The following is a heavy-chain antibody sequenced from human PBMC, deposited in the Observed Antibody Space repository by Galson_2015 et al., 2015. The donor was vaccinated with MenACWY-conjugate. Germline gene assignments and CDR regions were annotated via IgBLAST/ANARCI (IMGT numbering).Heavy chain of an antibody. CDR3: AKEPFGSGPFDI. Sequence: SLRLSCAASGFTFSTYAMSWVRQAPGKGLEWVSAISASSISTYYADSVKGRFTISRDNSKNTLYLQVDSLRPEDTALYYCAKEPFGSGPFDIWGRGTMVTVSS. CDR1: GFTFSTYA. J-gene: IGHJ3*02. D-gene: IGHD3-10*01. CDR2: ISASSIST. V-gene: IGHV3-23*01.